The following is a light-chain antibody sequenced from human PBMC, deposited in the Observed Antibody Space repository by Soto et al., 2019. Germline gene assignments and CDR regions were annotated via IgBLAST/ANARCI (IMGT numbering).Light chain of an antibody. CDR1: SSDVGGYNS. CDR3: SSYTSSNTYV. J-gene: IGLJ1*01. V-gene: IGLV2-14*03. CDR2: NVS. Sequence: QSALTQPASVSGSPGQSIAISCTGTSSDVGGYNSVSWYQQHPGKAPKLMIYNVSNRPSGVSDRFSGSKSGNTASLTISGLQAEDEADYYCSSYTSSNTYVFGTGTKPPS.